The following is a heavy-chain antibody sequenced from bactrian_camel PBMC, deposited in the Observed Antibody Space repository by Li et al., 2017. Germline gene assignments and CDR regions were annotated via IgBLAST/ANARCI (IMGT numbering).Heavy chain of an antibody. CDR3: AAHPTERCDRRMPYFAY. CDR2: IDSDGIA. J-gene: IGHJ6*01. Sequence: HVQLVESGGGSVQAGGSLKLSCTYSGYTSFIDCMGWFRQAPGKEREGVAAIDSDGIASYADSVKGRFTVSRDNANNTVNLMMNSLKPEDTASYICAAHPTERCDRRMPYFAYWGQGTQVTVS. CDR1: GYTSFIDC. V-gene: IGHV3S53*01.